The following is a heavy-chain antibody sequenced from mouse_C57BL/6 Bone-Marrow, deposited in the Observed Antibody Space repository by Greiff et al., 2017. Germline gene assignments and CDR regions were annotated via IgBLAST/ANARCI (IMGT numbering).Heavy chain of an antibody. V-gene: IGHV1-85*01. J-gene: IGHJ1*03. CDR2: FYPGDGST. Sequence: QVQLQQSGPELVKPGASVKLSCKASGYTFTSYDINWVKQRPGQGLEWIGWFYPGDGSTKYNEKFKGKATLTVDTSSSTAYMELHSLTSEDSAVYFCARDYGSSYWYFDVWGTGTTVTVSS. CDR1: GYTFTSYD. CDR3: ARDYGSSYWYFDV. D-gene: IGHD1-1*01.